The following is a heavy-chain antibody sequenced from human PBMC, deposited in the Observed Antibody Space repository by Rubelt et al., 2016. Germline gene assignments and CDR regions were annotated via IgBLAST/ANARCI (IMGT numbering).Heavy chain of an antibody. J-gene: IGHJ4*02. CDR2: ISYGEGDQ. V-gene: IGHV3-30*14. CDR3: AAQASKYYFEY. CDR1: GFTLNNYA. Sequence: QVQLVESGGGVVQPGRSLRLSCAASGFTLNNYAMHWVRQAPGKGLEWVVVISYGEGDQYYADSVKGRFTISRDTSKNTLYLQMNSLRAEDTAVYYCAAQASKYYFEYWGQGTLVTVSS.